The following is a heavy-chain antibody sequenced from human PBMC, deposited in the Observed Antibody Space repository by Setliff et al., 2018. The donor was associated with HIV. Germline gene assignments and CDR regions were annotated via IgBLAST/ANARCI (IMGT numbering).Heavy chain of an antibody. Sequence: ASVTVYCKASGYNLTGYFIHWVRQAPGQGLEWIACINPNSGGTMYAQNFQGRVSMTRDTSISTAYMEFSRLKYDDTAVYYCARAPTPNGYDPGDWLDPWGPGTLVTVSS. CDR1: GYNLTGYF. D-gene: IGHD5-12*01. CDR3: ARAPTPNGYDPGDWLDP. J-gene: IGHJ5*02. V-gene: IGHV1-2*02. CDR2: INPNSGGT.